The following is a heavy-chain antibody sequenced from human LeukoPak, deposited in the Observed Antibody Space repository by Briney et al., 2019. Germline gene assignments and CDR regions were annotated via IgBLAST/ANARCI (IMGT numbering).Heavy chain of an antibody. CDR1: GFTFDDYA. CDR2: ISWDGGST. CDR3: AKAGRIVGATSYFDY. D-gene: IGHD1-26*01. Sequence: GGSLRLSCAASGFTFDDYAMHWVRQAPGKGLEWVSLISWDGGSTYYADSVKGRFTISRDNSKNSPYLQMNSLRAEDTALYYCAKAGRIVGATSYFDYWGQGTLVTVSS. J-gene: IGHJ4*02. V-gene: IGHV3-43D*03.